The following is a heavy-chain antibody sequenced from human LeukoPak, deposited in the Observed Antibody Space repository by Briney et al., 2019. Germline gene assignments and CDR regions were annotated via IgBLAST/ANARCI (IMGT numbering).Heavy chain of an antibody. Sequence: GGSLRLPCAASGFTSSSYALSWVRQAPGKGLEWASGISDNGGNTYYADSVKGRFTISRDNSKNTLYLQMNSLRAEDTAVYYCAKGDGYNYDNWFDPWGQGTLVTVSS. CDR1: GFTSSSYA. D-gene: IGHD5-24*01. J-gene: IGHJ5*02. CDR3: AKGDGYNYDNWFDP. V-gene: IGHV3-23*01. CDR2: ISDNGGNT.